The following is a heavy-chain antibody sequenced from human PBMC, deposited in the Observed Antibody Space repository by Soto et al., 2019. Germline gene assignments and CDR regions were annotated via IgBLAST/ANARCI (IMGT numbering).Heavy chain of an antibody. CDR1: GFTFSNYG. V-gene: IGHV3-23*01. D-gene: IGHD2-15*01. CDR2: IVGSGGAT. Sequence: EVQLLESGGGLVQPGGSLRLSCAASGFTFSNYGMSWVRQAPGKGLEWVSSIVGSGGATHYADSVKGRFTVSRANSKNTLYLQMNSLRAEDTAVYYCAKDHLVVAATGFDYWGQGTLVTVSS. J-gene: IGHJ4*02. CDR3: AKDHLVVAATGFDY.